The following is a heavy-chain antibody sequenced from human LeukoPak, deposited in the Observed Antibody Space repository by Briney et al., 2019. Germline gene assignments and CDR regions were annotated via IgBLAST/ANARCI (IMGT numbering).Heavy chain of an antibody. CDR1: GGSISSSSYY. Sequence: SETLSLTCTVSGGSISSSSYYWGWIRQPPGKGLEWIGGIYYSGSTYYNPSLKSRVTISVDTSKNQFSLKLSSVTAADTAVYYCARHQTFITGTHGPAFDIWGQGTMVTVSS. J-gene: IGHJ3*02. V-gene: IGHV4-39*01. CDR2: IYYSGST. CDR3: ARHQTFITGTHGPAFDI. D-gene: IGHD1-7*01.